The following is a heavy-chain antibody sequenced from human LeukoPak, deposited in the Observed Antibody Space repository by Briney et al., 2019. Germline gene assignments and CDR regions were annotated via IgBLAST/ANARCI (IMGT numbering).Heavy chain of an antibody. D-gene: IGHD1-26*01. V-gene: IGHV3-21*01. J-gene: IGHJ4*02. CDR1: GFTFSSYS. Sequence: GGSLRLSCAASGFTFSSYSMNWVRQAPGKGLEWVSSISSSSSYIYYADSVKGRFTISRDNAKNSLYLQMNSLRAEDTAVYYCARDQGPVPSGRGYWGQGTLVTVSS. CDR3: ARDQGPVPSGRGY. CDR2: ISSSSSYI.